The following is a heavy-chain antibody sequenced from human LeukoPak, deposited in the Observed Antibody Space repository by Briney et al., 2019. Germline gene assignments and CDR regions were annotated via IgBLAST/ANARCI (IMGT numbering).Heavy chain of an antibody. CDR2: ISSSGSTI. CDR3: ATDIVVVPAGIN. J-gene: IGHJ4*02. CDR1: GFTFSSYE. V-gene: IGHV3-48*03. Sequence: GGSLRLSCAASGFTFSSYEMNWVRQAPGKGLEWVSYISSSGSTIYYADSVKGRFTISRDNAKNSLYPQMNSLRAEDTAVYYCATDIVVVPAGINWGQGTLVTVSS. D-gene: IGHD2-2*01.